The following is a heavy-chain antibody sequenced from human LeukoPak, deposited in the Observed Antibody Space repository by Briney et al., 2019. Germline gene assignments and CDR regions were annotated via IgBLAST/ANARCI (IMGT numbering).Heavy chain of an antibody. J-gene: IGHJ4*02. CDR1: GFTFSAYC. CDR3: VNGGPRWAADCDY. D-gene: IGHD4-23*01. Sequence: PGGSLRLSCAASGFTFSAYCMHWVRQAPGKGLEWVAAIWYDASKTYYADSVKGRFTVSRDNSKNTLYLQMNSLRAEDTAVYFCVNGGPRWAADCDYWGEGTLVTVSS. V-gene: IGHV3-33*08. CDR2: IWYDASKT.